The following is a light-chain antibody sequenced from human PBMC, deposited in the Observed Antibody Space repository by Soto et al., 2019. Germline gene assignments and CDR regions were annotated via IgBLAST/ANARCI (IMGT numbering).Light chain of an antibody. CDR3: AAWDDSLSGWV. J-gene: IGLJ3*02. CDR1: SSSIGSNY. Sequence: QSVLTQPPSASGTPGQRVTISCSGSSSSIGSNYVYWYQQLPGTAPKLLIYSNNQRPSGVPDRFSGSKSGTSASLAISGLRSEDGADYYCAAWDDSLSGWVFGGGTKLTVL. V-gene: IGLV1-47*02. CDR2: SNN.